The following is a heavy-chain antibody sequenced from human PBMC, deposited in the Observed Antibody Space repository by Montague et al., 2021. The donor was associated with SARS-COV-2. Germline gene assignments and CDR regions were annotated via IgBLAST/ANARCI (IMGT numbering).Heavy chain of an antibody. V-gene: IGHV2-5*02. Sequence: VKPTQTLPLTCTFSGFSLSTSGVGVGWIRQPPGKALEWLALIYWDDDKRYSPSLKSRFTITKDTSKNQVVLTMTNMDPVDPATYYFAHRQSRQWLAGGYFDYWGQGTLVTVSS. CDR2: IYWDDDK. CDR1: GFSLSTSGVG. CDR3: AHRQSRQWLAGGYFDY. D-gene: IGHD6-19*01. J-gene: IGHJ4*02.